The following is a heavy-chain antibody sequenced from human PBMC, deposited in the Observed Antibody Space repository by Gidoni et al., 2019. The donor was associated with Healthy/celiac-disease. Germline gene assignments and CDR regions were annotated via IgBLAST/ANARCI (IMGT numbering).Heavy chain of an antibody. CDR1: GFTFSSYA. V-gene: IGHV3-30-3*01. D-gene: IGHD2-21*02. CDR3: ARGGIVVVTASMDY. CDR2: RSYDGSNK. Sequence: QVQLVESGGGVVQPGRSLSLSCASSGFTFSSYAMHWVRQAPGKGLEWVAVRSYDGSNKYYADSVKGRFTISRDNSKNTLYLQMNSLRAEDTAVYYCARGGIVVVTASMDYWGQGTLVTVSS. J-gene: IGHJ4*02.